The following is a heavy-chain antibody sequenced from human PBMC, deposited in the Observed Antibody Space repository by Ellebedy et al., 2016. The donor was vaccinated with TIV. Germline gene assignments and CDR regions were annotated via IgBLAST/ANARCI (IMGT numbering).Heavy chain of an antibody. CDR3: ARFYASYGMDV. CDR1: GFTFSSYA. CDR2: ISGSGGST. Sequence: GGSLRLSCVASGFTFSSYAMSWVRQAPGKGLEWVSAISGSGGSTYYADSVKGRFTISRDNPKNTLYLQLNSLSAEDTALYYCARFYASYGMDVWGQGTTVTVSS. D-gene: IGHD2/OR15-2a*01. J-gene: IGHJ6*02. V-gene: IGHV3-23*01.